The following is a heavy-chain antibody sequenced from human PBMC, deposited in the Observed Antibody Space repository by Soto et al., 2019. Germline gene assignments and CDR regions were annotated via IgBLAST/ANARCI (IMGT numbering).Heavy chain of an antibody. J-gene: IGHJ4*02. CDR3: ARGGRYCSSTSCPKGATIDY. CDR2: INHSGST. CDR1: GGSFSGYY. V-gene: IGHV4-34*01. D-gene: IGHD2-2*01. Sequence: QVQLQQWGAGLLKPSETLSLTCAVYGGSFSGYYWSWIRQPPGKGLEWIGEINHSGSTNYNPSLKSRVTISVDTSKNQFSLKLSSVTAADTAVYYCARGGRYCSSTSCPKGATIDYWGQGTLVTVSS.